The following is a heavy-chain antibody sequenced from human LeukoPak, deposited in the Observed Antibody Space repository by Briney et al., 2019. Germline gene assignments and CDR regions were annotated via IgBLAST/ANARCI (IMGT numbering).Heavy chain of an antibody. Sequence: GGSLRLSCAASGFTFSSYAMSWVRQAPGKGVGWVSAISGSGGSTYYADSVKGRFTISRDNSKNTLYLQMNSLRAEDTAVYYCAKVFPGVAGTYVHDYWGQGTLVTVSS. CDR2: ISGSGGST. CDR1: GFTFSSYA. CDR3: AKVFPGVAGTYVHDY. D-gene: IGHD6-19*01. V-gene: IGHV3-23*01. J-gene: IGHJ4*02.